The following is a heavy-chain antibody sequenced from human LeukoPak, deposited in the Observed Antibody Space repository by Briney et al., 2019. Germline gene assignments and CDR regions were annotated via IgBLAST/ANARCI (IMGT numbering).Heavy chain of an antibody. D-gene: IGHD4-17*01. CDR2: ISAYNGNT. CDR1: GYTFTSYG. J-gene: IGHJ6*02. Sequence: ASVKVSCKASGYTFTSYGISCVRQAPGQGLEWMGWISAYNGNTNYAQKLQGRVTMTTDTSTSTAYMELRSLRSDDTAVYYCASALSRYGDYGYFISPVRYSYGMDVWGQGTTVTVSS. V-gene: IGHV1-18*01. CDR3: ASALSRYGDYGYFISPVRYSYGMDV.